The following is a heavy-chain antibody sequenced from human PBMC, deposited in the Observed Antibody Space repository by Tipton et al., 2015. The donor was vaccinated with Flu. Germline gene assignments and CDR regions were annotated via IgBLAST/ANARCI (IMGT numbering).Heavy chain of an antibody. CDR1: GGSISDYY. CDR2: IHYSGDT. Sequence: TLSLTCTVSGGSISDYYWSWIRQPPGRGLEWIGYIHYSGDTKYNPSLEGRVTILVDTSKNQFSLNLRSVTAADPAVYYCAGGGASSQGFDPWGQGTLVTVSS. CDR3: AGGGASSQGFDP. J-gene: IGHJ5*02. D-gene: IGHD6-6*01. V-gene: IGHV4-59*01.